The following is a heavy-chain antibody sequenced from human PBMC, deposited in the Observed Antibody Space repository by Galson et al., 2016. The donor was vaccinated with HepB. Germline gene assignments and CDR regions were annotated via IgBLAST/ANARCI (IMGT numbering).Heavy chain of an antibody. CDR2: IFYSGST. CDR3: ARRYCSDTNCYVGFDP. CDR1: GTSISSRSHY. V-gene: IGHV4-39*01. D-gene: IGHD2-2*01. J-gene: IGHJ5*02. Sequence: ETLSLTCSVSGTSISSRSHYWGWIRQPPGKGLEWIANIFYSGSTYYNPSLKSRVSISLDTSKSQFSLKLSSVTAADTAVYFCARRYCSDTNCYVGFDPWGQGILVTVSS.